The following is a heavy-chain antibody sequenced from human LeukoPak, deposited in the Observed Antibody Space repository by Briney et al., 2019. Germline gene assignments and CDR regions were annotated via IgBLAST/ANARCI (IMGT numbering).Heavy chain of an antibody. Sequence: SETLSLTCTVSGGSFSSHYWTWIRQPPGKGLEWIGYISYIGSTNYNPSLKSRVTISIDTSKNQFSLKLSSVTAADTAVYYCARDLVTVTKGFDIWGQGTMVSVSS. CDR3: ARDLVTVTKGFDI. D-gene: IGHD4-17*01. J-gene: IGHJ3*02. CDR2: ISYIGST. CDR1: GGSFSSHY. V-gene: IGHV4-59*11.